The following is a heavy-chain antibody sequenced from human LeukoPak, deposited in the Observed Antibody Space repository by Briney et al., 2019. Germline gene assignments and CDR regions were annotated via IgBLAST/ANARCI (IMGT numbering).Heavy chain of an antibody. CDR3: AKDQSPYYYDSSGPRGDAFDI. CDR1: GFTFDDYA. CDR2: ISWNSGSI. J-gene: IGHJ3*02. D-gene: IGHD3-22*01. Sequence: GRSLRLSCAASGFTFDDYAMHWVRQAPGKGLEWVSGISWNSGSIGYADSVKGRFTISRDNDKHFLYLQMNSMRAEDTALYYCAKDQSPYYYDSSGPRGDAFDIWGQGTMVTVSS. V-gene: IGHV3-9*01.